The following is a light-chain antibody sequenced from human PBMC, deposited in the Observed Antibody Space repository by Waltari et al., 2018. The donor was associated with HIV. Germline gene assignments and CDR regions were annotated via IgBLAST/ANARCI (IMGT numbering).Light chain of an antibody. V-gene: IGLV3-1*01. J-gene: IGLJ2*01. CDR1: KLGDKY. CDR2: QDR. Sequence: SYELTQPPSVSVSPGQTASITCSGDKLGDKYACWYKQKPGQSHVLVIYQDRKRPAGIRERFSGSNSGNTATLTISGTRAMDEADYYCQAWDSRDVVFGGGTKLTVL. CDR3: QAWDSRDVV.